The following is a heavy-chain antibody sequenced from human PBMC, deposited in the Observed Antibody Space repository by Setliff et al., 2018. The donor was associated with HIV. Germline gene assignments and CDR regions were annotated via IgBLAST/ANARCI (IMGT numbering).Heavy chain of an antibody. D-gene: IGHD3-10*01. CDR3: ARARGLLPYYYLDV. J-gene: IGHJ6*03. CDR2: IYYSGST. V-gene: IGHV4-59*06. CDR1: GDSIRGYY. Sequence: NPSETLSLTCTVSGDSIRGYYWSWIRQPPGKGLEWIGYIYYSGSTYYNPSLKSRVTMSVDTSKNQFSLKLSSVTAADTAVYYCARARGLLPYYYLDVWGRGTTVTVSS.